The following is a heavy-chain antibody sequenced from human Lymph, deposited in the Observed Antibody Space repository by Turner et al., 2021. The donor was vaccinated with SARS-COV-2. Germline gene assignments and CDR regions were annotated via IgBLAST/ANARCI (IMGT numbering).Heavy chain of an antibody. CDR2: MDPNSGNT. V-gene: IGHV1-8*01. J-gene: IGHJ5*02. Sequence: VQLVQSGAHVNNPWPSVKVSCMASGYTFTSYHINWVRQATGQGHEWMGWMDPNSGNTGYEKKFQGRVTMTRKTTISTDYMELSSLRSEDTAVYYWGRAAQLKVRFDPWGQGTLVTVSS. CDR3: GRAAQLKVRFDP. D-gene: IGHD6-25*01. CDR1: GYTFTSYH.